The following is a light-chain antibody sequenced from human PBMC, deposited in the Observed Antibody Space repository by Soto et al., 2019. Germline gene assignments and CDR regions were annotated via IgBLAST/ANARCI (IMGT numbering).Light chain of an antibody. J-gene: IGLJ2*01. CDR3: QSYDISLSLVG. Sequence: QPVLTQPPSVSGAPGQRVTISCTGSSSNIGAGYDVHWYQQLPGTAPKLLIYGNSNRPSGVPDRFSGSKSGTSASLAITGLQAEDESDYYCQSYDISLSLVGFGGGTQLTVL. V-gene: IGLV1-40*01. CDR1: SSNIGAGYD. CDR2: GNS.